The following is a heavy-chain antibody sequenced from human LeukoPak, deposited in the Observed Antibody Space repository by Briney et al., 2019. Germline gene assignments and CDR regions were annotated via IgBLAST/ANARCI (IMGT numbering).Heavy chain of an antibody. CDR3: AKEEQWLPVPGSFDY. V-gene: IGHV3-30*02. CDR2: IRYDGSNK. Sequence: GGSLRLSCAASGFTFSSYGMHWVRQAPGKGLEWVAFIRYDGSNKYYADSVKGRFTISRDNSKNTLYLQMNSLRAEDTAVYYCAKEEQWLPVPGSFDYWGQGTLVTVSS. D-gene: IGHD6-19*01. CDR1: GFTFSSYG. J-gene: IGHJ4*02.